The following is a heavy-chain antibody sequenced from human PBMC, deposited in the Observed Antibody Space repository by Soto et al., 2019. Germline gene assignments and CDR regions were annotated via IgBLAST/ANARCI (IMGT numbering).Heavy chain of an antibody. CDR3: AKDGLALAGDVWFDP. CDR2: ITGSGRTT. Sequence: VSLRLSCAASGFTFTSYAINWFRQAPGKGLEWVSGITGSGRTTYYADSVRGRFTTSRDNSENTAHLQMNSLRGEDTAIYFCAKDGLALAGDVWFDPRGQGNLVTVSS. J-gene: IGHJ5*01. CDR1: GFTFTSYA. V-gene: IGHV3-23*01. D-gene: IGHD6-19*01.